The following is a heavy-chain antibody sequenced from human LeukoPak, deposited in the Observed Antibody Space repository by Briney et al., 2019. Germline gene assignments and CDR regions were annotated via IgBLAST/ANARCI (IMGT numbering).Heavy chain of an antibody. D-gene: IGHD3-10*01. CDR3: AGVLGVRDLAYFDF. Sequence: PGGSLRLSCAASGFTFSSYSMNWVRQAPGKGLEWVSYISSSSGTIYYADSVKGRFTISRDNAKNSLYLQMNSLRDEDTAVYYCAGVLGVRDLAYFDFWGHGTLVTVSS. CDR1: GFTFSSYS. V-gene: IGHV3-48*02. CDR2: ISSSSGTI. J-gene: IGHJ4*01.